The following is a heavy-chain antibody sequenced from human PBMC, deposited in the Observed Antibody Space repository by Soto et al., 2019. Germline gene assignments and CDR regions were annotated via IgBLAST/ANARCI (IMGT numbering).Heavy chain of an antibody. CDR2: ISYDGSNK. Sequence: SCAASGFTFSSYGMHWVRQAPGKGLEWVAVISYDGSNKYYADSVKGRFTISRDNSKNTLYLQMNSLRAEDTAVYYCAKISGDGYNLIPYYYFDYWGQGTLVTVSS. D-gene: IGHD5-12*01. V-gene: IGHV3-30*18. CDR1: GFTFSSYG. CDR3: AKISGDGYNLIPYYYFDY. J-gene: IGHJ4*02.